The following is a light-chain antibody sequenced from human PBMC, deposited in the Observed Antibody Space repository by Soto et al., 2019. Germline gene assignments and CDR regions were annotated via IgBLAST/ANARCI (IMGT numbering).Light chain of an antibody. Sequence: VLTQSPATLSLSPGERATLSCRASQSVTNSLVWYQQRPGQAPWLLIYDASKRATGIPARFSGSGSGTDFTLTISSLEPEDFALYYCQQRYSWPPMYTFGQGTKLEIK. CDR3: QQRYSWPPMYT. J-gene: IGKJ2*01. V-gene: IGKV3-11*01. CDR1: QSVTNS. CDR2: DAS.